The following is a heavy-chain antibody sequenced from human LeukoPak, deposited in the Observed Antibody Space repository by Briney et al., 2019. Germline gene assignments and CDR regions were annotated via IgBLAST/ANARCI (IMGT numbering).Heavy chain of an antibody. CDR1: GGSISSSSYY. J-gene: IGHJ5*02. V-gene: IGHV4-39*07. CDR2: IYYSGST. D-gene: IGHD2/OR15-2a*01. CDR3: ARENRQTIYAPNWFDL. Sequence: SETLSLTCTVSGGSISSSSYYWGWIRQPPGKGLEWIGSIYYSGSTYYNPSLKSRVTISVDTSKNQFSLKLSSVTAADTAVYYCARENRQTIYAPNWFDLWGQGTLVTVSS.